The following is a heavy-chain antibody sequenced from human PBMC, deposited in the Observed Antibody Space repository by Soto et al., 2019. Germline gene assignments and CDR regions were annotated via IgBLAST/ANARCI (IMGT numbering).Heavy chain of an antibody. CDR3: ARATSDYVPDY. Sequence: ASVKVSCKASGGTFSSYTISWVRQAPGQGLEWMGRIIPILGIANYAQKFQGRVTITADKSTSTAYMELSSLRSEDTAVYYCARATSDYVPDYWGQGTLVTVSS. CDR1: GGTFSSYT. J-gene: IGHJ4*02. CDR2: IIPILGIA. V-gene: IGHV1-69*02. D-gene: IGHD4-17*01.